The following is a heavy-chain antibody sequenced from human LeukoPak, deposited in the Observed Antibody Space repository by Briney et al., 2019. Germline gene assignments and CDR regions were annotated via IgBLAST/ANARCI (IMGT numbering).Heavy chain of an antibody. CDR2: FDPEDGET. Sequence: ASVKVSCKVSGYTLTELSMHWVRQAPGKGLEWMGGFDPEDGETIYAQKFQGRVTMTEDTSTDTAYMELSSLRSEDTAVYYCAREIKSRTVELLLWFGELEYGMDVWGQGTTVTVSS. CDR3: AREIKSRTVELLLWFGELEYGMDV. V-gene: IGHV1-24*01. D-gene: IGHD3-10*01. CDR1: GYTLTELS. J-gene: IGHJ6*02.